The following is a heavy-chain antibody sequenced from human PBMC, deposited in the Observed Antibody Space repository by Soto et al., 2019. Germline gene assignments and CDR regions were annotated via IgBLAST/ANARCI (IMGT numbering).Heavy chain of an antibody. CDR2: IIPMTGTP. V-gene: IGHV1-69*13. J-gene: IGHJ5*02. CDR3: ARGPILPGATYWLDP. D-gene: IGHD2-2*01. CDR1: GGIFSSFS. Sequence: SVKVSCKASGGIFSSFSITWVRQVPGHGLEWMGGIIPMTGTPNYAEKFQGRLTLTADASTRTAYLVLSSLKSEDTAVYYCARGPILPGATYWLDPWGQGTVVTVYS.